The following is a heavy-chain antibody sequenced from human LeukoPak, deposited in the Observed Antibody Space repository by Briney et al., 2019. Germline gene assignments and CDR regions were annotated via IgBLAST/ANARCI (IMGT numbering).Heavy chain of an antibody. J-gene: IGHJ4*02. Sequence: SGPTLVKPTQTLTLTCTFSGFSLTTSGVAVGWIRQPPGEALDWLALIYWYDANRYSPSLKSRLTITKDTSKNQVVLTMTNMDPVDTATYYCAHSLYDYVWGSYRPFDYWGQGTLVTVSS. V-gene: IGHV2-5*01. CDR3: AHSLYDYVWGSYRPFDY. CDR1: GFSLTTSGVA. D-gene: IGHD3-16*02. CDR2: IYWYDAN.